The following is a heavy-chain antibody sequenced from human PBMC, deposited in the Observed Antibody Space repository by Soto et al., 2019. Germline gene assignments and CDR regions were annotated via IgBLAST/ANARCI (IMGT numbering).Heavy chain of an antibody. J-gene: IGHJ6*02. CDR1: GGSIRSGDYS. Sequence: PSETLSLTCAVSGGSIRSGDYSWSWIRRPPGKGLEWIGYIYHSGSTYYNPSLKSRLTISVDRSKNQFSLKLTSVTAADTAVYYCATQGFGVLHGLVDVWGQGTTVTVSS. CDR3: ATQGFGVLHGLVDV. V-gene: IGHV4-30-2*01. CDR2: IYHSGST. D-gene: IGHD3-10*01.